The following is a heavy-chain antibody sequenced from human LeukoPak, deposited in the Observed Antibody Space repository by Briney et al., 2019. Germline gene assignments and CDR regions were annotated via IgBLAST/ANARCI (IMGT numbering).Heavy chain of an antibody. CDR3: ARDDPVSGTERLVLSDY. J-gene: IGHJ4*02. CDR2: ISGSGGST. CDR1: GFTFSSYA. Sequence: GGSLRLSCAASGFTFSSYAMSWVRQAPGKGLEWVSAISGSGGSTYYADSVKGRFTISRDNSKNTLYLQMNSLRAEDTAVYYCARDDPVSGTERLVLSDYWGQGTLVTVSS. D-gene: IGHD6-13*01. V-gene: IGHV3-23*01.